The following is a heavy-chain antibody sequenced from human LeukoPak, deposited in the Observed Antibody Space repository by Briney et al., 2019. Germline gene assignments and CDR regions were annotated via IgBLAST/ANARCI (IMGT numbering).Heavy chain of an antibody. CDR3: ARNIWFGESADAFDI. V-gene: IGHV1-2*02. CDR1: GYTFTGYY. J-gene: IGHJ3*02. D-gene: IGHD3-10*01. CDR2: INPNSDGT. Sequence: ASVKVSCKASGYTFTGYYMHWVLQAPGPGVGCVGWINPNSDGTNYAQKFQRKVTLTRDKSLRTAYMELSRLTSDDTAVYYCARNIWFGESADAFDIWGQGTMVTVSS.